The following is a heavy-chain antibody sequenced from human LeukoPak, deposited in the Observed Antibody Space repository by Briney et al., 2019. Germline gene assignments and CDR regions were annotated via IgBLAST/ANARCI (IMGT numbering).Heavy chain of an antibody. D-gene: IGHD6-13*01. CDR2: ISYDGSNK. V-gene: IGHV3-30*03. J-gene: IGHJ6*02. Sequence: PGGSLRLSCAACGFTFSSYGMHWVRQAPGKGLEWVAVISYDGSNKYYADSVKGRFTISRDNSKNTLYLQMNSLRAEDTAVYYCAYLAAAGTDNYGMDVWGQGTTVTVSS. CDR3: AYLAAAGTDNYGMDV. CDR1: GFTFSSYG.